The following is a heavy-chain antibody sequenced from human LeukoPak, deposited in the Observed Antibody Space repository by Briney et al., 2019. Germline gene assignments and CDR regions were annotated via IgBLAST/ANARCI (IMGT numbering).Heavy chain of an antibody. V-gene: IGHV3-48*01. CDR2: ISGRSSTI. D-gene: IGHD1-26*01. J-gene: IGHJ4*02. Sequence: GGSLGLSCAASAFTFSDYSMNWVRQAPGKGLEWISYISGRSSTIYYADSVKGRFTISRDNAKNSMYLQMNSLRAEDAAVYYCARDRIKSGSYYFDYWGQGTLVTVSS. CDR1: AFTFSDYS. CDR3: ARDRIKSGSYYFDY.